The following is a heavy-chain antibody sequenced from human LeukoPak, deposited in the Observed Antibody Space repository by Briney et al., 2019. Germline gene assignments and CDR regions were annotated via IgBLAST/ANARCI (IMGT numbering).Heavy chain of an antibody. CDR2: IIPIFGTA. V-gene: IGHV1-69*06. Sequence: GASVKVSCKASGGTFSSYAISWVRQAPGQGLEWMGRIIPIFGTANYAQKFQGRVTITADKSTSTAYMELSSLRSEDTAVYYCASDSTMVREVIIYFDYWGQGTLVTVSS. CDR1: GGTFSSYA. CDR3: ASDSTMVREVIIYFDY. J-gene: IGHJ4*02. D-gene: IGHD3-10*01.